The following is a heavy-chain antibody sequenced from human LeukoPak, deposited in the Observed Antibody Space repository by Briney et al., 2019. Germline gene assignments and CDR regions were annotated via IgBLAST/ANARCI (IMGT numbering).Heavy chain of an antibody. Sequence: PGGSLRLSCAASGFTFSSYGMSWVGQAPGKGLEWVSAISGSGGNTDYADSVKGRFTISRDNSKNTLYLQMNSLRAEDTAVYYCAKFIEPCRYHYYDSSGYCHPLDYWGQGTLVTVSS. D-gene: IGHD3-22*01. CDR2: ISGSGGNT. J-gene: IGHJ4*02. V-gene: IGHV3-23*01. CDR3: AKFIEPCRYHYYDSSGYCHPLDY. CDR1: GFTFSSYG.